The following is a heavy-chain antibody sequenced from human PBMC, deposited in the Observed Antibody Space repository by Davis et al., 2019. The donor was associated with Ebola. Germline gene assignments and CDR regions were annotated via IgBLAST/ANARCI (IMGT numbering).Heavy chain of an antibody. Sequence: GGSLRLSCAASGFTFSGSAMHWVRQASGKGLEWVGRIRSKANSYATAYAASVKGRLTISRDDSKNTAYLQMNSLKTEDTAVYYGTPGGYYGSGSYYNWFDPWGQGTLVTVSS. D-gene: IGHD3-10*01. J-gene: IGHJ5*02. CDR1: GFTFSGSA. CDR3: TPGGYYGSGSYYNWFDP. V-gene: IGHV3-73*01. CDR2: IRSKANSYAT.